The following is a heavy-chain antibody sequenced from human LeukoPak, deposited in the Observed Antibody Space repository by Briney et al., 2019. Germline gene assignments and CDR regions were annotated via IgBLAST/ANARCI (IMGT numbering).Heavy chain of an antibody. Sequence: GGSLRLSCAVSGFTFSSYAMSWVRQAPGKGLEWVSAISGSGGSTYYVDSVKGRFTISRDNSKNTLYLQMNSLRAEDTAVYYCAKKENYDFWSGPIDYWGQGTLVTVSS. V-gene: IGHV3-23*01. CDR2: ISGSGGST. CDR1: GFTFSSYA. CDR3: AKKENYDFWSGPIDY. D-gene: IGHD3-3*01. J-gene: IGHJ4*02.